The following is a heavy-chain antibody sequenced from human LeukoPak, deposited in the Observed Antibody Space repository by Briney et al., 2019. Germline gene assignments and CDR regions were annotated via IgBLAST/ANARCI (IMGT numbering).Heavy chain of an antibody. Sequence: SETLSLTCTVYGGSFTDYFWTWIRQSPGKGLEWIGEINDYTGDTNYNPSLNSRVSISLEKSKNQFSLELRSVTAADTAVYYCARGRIAKIVVVHSFSYGMDDWGQGTTVTVSS. V-gene: IGHV4-34*01. D-gene: IGHD3-22*01. J-gene: IGHJ6*02. CDR1: GGSFTDYF. CDR2: INDYTGDT. CDR3: ARGRIAKIVVVHSFSYGMDD.